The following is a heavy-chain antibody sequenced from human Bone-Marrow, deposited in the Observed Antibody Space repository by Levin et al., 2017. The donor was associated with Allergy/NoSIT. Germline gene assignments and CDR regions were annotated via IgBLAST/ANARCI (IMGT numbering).Heavy chain of an antibody. D-gene: IGHD1-1*01. Sequence: PGGSLRLSCTTSGFKFFEFAVHWVRQAPGKGLEWVSVISWGGDSVGYADSVKGRFTISRDNAKNSLNLQLNSLRVEDAALYYCGKGTTGSYSSGYFESWGQGTLVTVSS. CDR1: GFKFFEFA. J-gene: IGHJ4*02. CDR2: ISWGGDSV. V-gene: IGHV3-9*01. CDR3: GKGTTGSYSSGYFES.